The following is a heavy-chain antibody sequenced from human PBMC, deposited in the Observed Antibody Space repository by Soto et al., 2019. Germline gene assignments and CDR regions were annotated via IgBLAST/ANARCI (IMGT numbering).Heavy chain of an antibody. CDR2: ISAYNGNT. CDR3: ARDYYDSSGYEPEIIFDY. Sequence: GASVKVSCKASGYTFTSYGISWVRQAPGQGLEWMGWISAYNGNTNYAQKLQGRVTMTTDTSTSTAYMELRSLRSDDTAVYYCARDYYDSSGYEPEIIFDYWGQGTLVTVSS. V-gene: IGHV1-18*01. D-gene: IGHD3-22*01. CDR1: GYTFTSYG. J-gene: IGHJ4*02.